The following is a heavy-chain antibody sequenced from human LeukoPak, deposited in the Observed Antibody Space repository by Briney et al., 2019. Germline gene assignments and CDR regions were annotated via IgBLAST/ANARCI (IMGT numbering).Heavy chain of an antibody. CDR3: ARYGSGSYAENWFDP. Sequence: GESLQISCKGSGYSLTSYWIGWVRQLPGKGLEWMGIIYPGDSDTRYSPSFQGQVTISADKSISTAYLQWSSLKASDTAMYYCARYGSGSYAENWFDPWGQGTLVTVSS. J-gene: IGHJ5*02. V-gene: IGHV5-51*01. D-gene: IGHD3-10*01. CDR2: IYPGDSDT. CDR1: GYSLTSYW.